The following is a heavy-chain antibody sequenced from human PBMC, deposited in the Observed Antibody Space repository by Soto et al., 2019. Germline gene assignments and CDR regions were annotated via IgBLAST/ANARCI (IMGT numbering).Heavy chain of an antibody. CDR1: GFTFSDSA. CDR2: IKSKTEGGTT. CDR3: TTDGDYYDILTGYYY. J-gene: IGHJ4*02. Sequence: GGSLRLSCAVSGFTFSDSAIHWVRQAPGKGPEWVGRIKSKTEGGTTDYAAPVKGRFTISRDDSKNTLYLQMNSLKTEDTAVYYCTTDGDYYDILTGYYYWGQGTLVTVSS. V-gene: IGHV3-15*07. D-gene: IGHD3-9*01.